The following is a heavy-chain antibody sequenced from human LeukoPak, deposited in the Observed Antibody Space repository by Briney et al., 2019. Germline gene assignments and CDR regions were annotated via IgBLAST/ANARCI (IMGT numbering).Heavy chain of an antibody. CDR1: GFTFSSYW. V-gene: IGHV3-7*01. CDR3: ARCSQNYYDSSGYDY. Sequence: GSLRLSCAASGFTFSSYWMSWVRQAPGKGLEWVANIKQDGSEKYYVDSVKGRFTISRDNAKNSLYLQMNSLRAEDTAVYYCARCSQNYYDSSGYDYWGQGTLVTVSS. J-gene: IGHJ4*02. D-gene: IGHD3-22*01. CDR2: IKQDGSEK.